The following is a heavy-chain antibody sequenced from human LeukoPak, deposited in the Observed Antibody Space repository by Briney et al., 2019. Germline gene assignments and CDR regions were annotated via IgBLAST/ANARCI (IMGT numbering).Heavy chain of an antibody. CDR1: GFTFSIYG. J-gene: IGHJ4*02. CDR2: RQAGGDEK. D-gene: IGHD4-23*01. V-gene: IGHV3-30*02. Sequence: PGGSLRLPCAASGFTFSIYGMHWARQAPGKGLEWMTFRQAGGDEKYYAESVKGRFTVSRDNSKNTLYLQMNGLSADSTAVYYCARDTPGYGGDDFDYWGQGALVTVSS. CDR3: ARDTPGYGGDDFDY.